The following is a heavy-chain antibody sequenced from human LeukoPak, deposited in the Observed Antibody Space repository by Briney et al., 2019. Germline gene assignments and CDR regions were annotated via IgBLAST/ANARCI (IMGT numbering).Heavy chain of an antibody. V-gene: IGHV4-61*01. D-gene: IGHD3-10*01. Sequence: SETLSLTCTVSRGSTSSSSYYWSWIRQPPGRGLECTGFIHYTGSTNYNPSLKSRFTISVDTSKNQFSLKLTSVTAADTAVYYCARVEEGYGSGRRENYYYYYMDVWGKGTTVTISS. CDR2: IHYTGST. J-gene: IGHJ6*03. CDR1: RGSTSSSSYY. CDR3: ARVEEGYGSGRRENYYYYYMDV.